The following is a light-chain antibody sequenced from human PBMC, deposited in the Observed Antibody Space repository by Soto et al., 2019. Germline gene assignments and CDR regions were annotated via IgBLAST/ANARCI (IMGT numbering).Light chain of an antibody. Sequence: QSVLTQPPSVSAAPGQKVTISCSGTSSNIGDNYVSWYRQLPGTAPKLLIYDNYKRPSGIPDRFSGSKSGTSTTLGITGLQTGDEADYYCGTWDTSLSGGVFGGGTQPTVL. V-gene: IGLV1-51*01. CDR2: DNY. CDR1: SSNIGDNY. CDR3: GTWDTSLSGGV. J-gene: IGLJ3*02.